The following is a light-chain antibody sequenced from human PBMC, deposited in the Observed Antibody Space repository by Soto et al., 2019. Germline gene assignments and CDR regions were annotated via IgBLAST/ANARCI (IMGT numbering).Light chain of an antibody. CDR3: QQRSDWPAN. J-gene: IGKJ4*01. CDR2: EAS. Sequence: EIVLTQSPATLFLSPGDRATLSCRASQTVSSYLAWDQQKPGQAPRLLIYEASSRATGIPARFSGSGSGTDFTLTITCLEPEDFAVYYCQQRSDWPANFGGGTKVEIK. V-gene: IGKV3-11*01. CDR1: QTVSSY.